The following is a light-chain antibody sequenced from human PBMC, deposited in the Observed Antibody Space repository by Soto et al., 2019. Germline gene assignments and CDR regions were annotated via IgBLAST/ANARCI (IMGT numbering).Light chain of an antibody. CDR3: QQYNTGT. V-gene: IGKV1-5*01. Sequence: DIQMTQSPSTLSASVGDRVTITCRASQSISSWLAWYQQKSGKAPKLLIYDASSLESGVPSRFSGSGSGTEFTLTISSLQPDDFATYYCQQYNTGTFGQGTKV. J-gene: IGKJ1*01. CDR1: QSISSW. CDR2: DAS.